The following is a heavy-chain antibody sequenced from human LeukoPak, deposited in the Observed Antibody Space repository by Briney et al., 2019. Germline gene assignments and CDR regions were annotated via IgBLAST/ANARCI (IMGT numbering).Heavy chain of an antibody. D-gene: IGHD4-17*01. J-gene: IGHJ4*02. CDR2: IIPIFGTA. V-gene: IGHV1-69*05. Sequence: ASVKVSCKASGGTFSSYAISWVRQAPGQGLEWMGGIIPIFGTANYAQKFQGRVTITTDESTSTAYMELSSLRSEDTAVYYCARGDCGDYVVFDYWGQGTLVTVSS. CDR3: ARGDCGDYVVFDY. CDR1: GGTFSSYA.